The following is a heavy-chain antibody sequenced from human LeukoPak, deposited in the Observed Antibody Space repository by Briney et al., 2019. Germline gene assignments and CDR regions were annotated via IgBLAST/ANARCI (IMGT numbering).Heavy chain of an antibody. CDR2: TSSSDAGT. CDR1: GFTLSIYA. Sequence: PGGSLRLPCAASGFTLSIYAMSWVRQAPGKGLEWVSATSSSDAGTYYADSVRGRFTISRDNSKNTLYLQMNSLRAEDTAVYYCAKDLLSMIVVVIFDYWGQGTLVTVSS. V-gene: IGHV3-23*01. CDR3: AKDLLSMIVVVIFDY. J-gene: IGHJ4*02. D-gene: IGHD3-22*01.